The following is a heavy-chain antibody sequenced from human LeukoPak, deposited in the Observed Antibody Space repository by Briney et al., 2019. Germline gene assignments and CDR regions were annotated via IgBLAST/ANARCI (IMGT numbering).Heavy chain of an antibody. CDR1: GFTFSSYA. Sequence: SGGSLRLSCAASGFTFSSYAMSWVRQAPGEGLEWVSAISGSGGSTYYADSVKGRFTISRDNSKNTLYLQMNSLRAEDTAVYYCAKDLDPTVMPYYFDYWGQGTLVTVSS. D-gene: IGHD4-17*01. J-gene: IGHJ4*02. CDR3: AKDLDPTVMPYYFDY. V-gene: IGHV3-23*01. CDR2: ISGSGGST.